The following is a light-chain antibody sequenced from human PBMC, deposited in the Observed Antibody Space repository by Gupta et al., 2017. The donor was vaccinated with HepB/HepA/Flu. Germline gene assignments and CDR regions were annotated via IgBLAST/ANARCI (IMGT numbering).Light chain of an antibody. Sequence: DLQMTQSPSYLSASVGDRVTITCRASQNIHTYLNWYQQKPGKAPKLLIYTASTLQGGVPSRFSGSGSGTDYTLTISSLQPEDFATYYCQQVYSTPLTFGQGTKVEMK. CDR3: QQVYSTPLT. V-gene: IGKV1-39*01. J-gene: IGKJ1*01. CDR1: QNIHTY. CDR2: TAS.